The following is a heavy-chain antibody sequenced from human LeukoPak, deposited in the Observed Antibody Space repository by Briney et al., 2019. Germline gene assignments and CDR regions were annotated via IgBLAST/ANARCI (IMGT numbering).Heavy chain of an antibody. V-gene: IGHV3-9*01. D-gene: IGHD2-2*01. Sequence: PGGCLRPAFAVSGSSLDVYATGWGRHAPGRGLGWVSGISWNGGTIGYADSVKGRFTISRDKATNTNYLQMNSLTAEDTALYYYDKDRNVVSNYYGMDVWGQGNTVTVSS. CDR3: DKDRNVVSNYYGMDV. CDR2: ISWNGGTI. J-gene: IGHJ6*02. CDR1: GSSLDVYA.